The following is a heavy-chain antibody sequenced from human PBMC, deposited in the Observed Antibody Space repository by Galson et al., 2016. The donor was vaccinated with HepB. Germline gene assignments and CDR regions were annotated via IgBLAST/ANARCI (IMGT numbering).Heavy chain of an antibody. Sequence: SETLSLTCTVSGDSISSHYWSWIRQPAGKGLEWIGRIYTSGSTHYNPSLKSRVTMSVDTSKNQFSLKLTSVTAADTAVYYCAREGCSGGSCYSGYNWFDPWGQETLVTVSS. D-gene: IGHD2-15*01. CDR2: IYTSGST. V-gene: IGHV4-4*07. CDR3: AREGCSGGSCYSGYNWFDP. CDR1: GDSISSHY. J-gene: IGHJ5*02.